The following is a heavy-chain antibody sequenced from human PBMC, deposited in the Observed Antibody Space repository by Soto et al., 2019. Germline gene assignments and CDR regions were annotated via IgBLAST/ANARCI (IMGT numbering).Heavy chain of an antibody. CDR2: INHSGST. CDR3: ARGGISNWFDP. CDR1: GGSFSGYY. D-gene: IGHD3-3*02. J-gene: IGHJ5*02. Sequence: QVQLQQWGAGLLKPSETLSLTCAVYGGSFSGYYWSWIRQPPGKGLEWIGEINHSGSTNYNPSLKSRVTISVDTSKNQFSLKLSSVTAADTAVYYCARGGISNWFDPWGQGTLVTVSS. V-gene: IGHV4-34*01.